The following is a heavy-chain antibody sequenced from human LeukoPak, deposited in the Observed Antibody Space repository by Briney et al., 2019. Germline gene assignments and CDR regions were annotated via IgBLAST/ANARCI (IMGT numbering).Heavy chain of an antibody. D-gene: IGHD3-22*01. J-gene: IGHJ1*01. Sequence: SVKASCKASGGTFSSYAISWVRQAPGQGLEWMGGIFTIFGTANYAQKFQGGVTITTDKPTSVDYIELSSLRSEDTAVYYCARDSDYYDSSGYYQRGEYFQHWGQGTLVTVSS. CDR1: GGTFSSYA. V-gene: IGHV1-69*05. CDR2: IFTIFGTA. CDR3: ARDSDYYDSSGYYQRGEYFQH.